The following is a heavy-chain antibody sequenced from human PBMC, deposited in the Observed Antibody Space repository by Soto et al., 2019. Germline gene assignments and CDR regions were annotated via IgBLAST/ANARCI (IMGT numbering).Heavy chain of an antibody. V-gene: IGHV4-34*01. CDR2: INHSGST. Sequence: SETLSLTCAVYGGSFSGYYWSWIRQPPGKGLEWIGEINHSGSTNYNPSLKSRVTISVDTSKNQFSLKLSSVTAADTAVYYCASLLITMVRGVIPDYYYGMDVWGQGTTVTVSS. J-gene: IGHJ6*02. D-gene: IGHD3-10*01. CDR3: ASLLITMVRGVIPDYYYGMDV. CDR1: GGSFSGYY.